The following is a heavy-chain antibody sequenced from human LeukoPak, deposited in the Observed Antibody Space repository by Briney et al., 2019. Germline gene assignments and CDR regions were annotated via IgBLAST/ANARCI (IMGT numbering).Heavy chain of an antibody. V-gene: IGHV3-23*01. Sequence: GGSLRLSCAACGFSFSSYDMSWVRQAPGKGLEWVATISGNSITTYYADSLKGRFTISRDASKNTLYLQMDSLRVEDTAVYFCAKDRTQGSGWYLIFDYWSQGTLVTVSS. CDR2: ISGNSITT. J-gene: IGHJ4*02. CDR3: AKDRTQGSGWYLIFDY. CDR1: GFSFSSYD. D-gene: IGHD6-19*01.